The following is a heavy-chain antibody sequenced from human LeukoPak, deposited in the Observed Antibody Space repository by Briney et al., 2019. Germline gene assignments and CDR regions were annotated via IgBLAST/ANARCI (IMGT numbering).Heavy chain of an antibody. CDR1: GGSISGGNYY. CDR3: ATYRGDYVGNWFDP. V-gene: IGHV4-30-4*08. CDR2: IYYSGST. Sequence: SETLSLTCTVSGGSISGGNYYWSWIRQPPGKGLEWLGYIYYSGSTYYNPSLKNRITISVDTSKNQFSLKLSSMTAADTAVYYCATYRGDYVGNWFDPWGQGTLVTVSS. J-gene: IGHJ5*02. D-gene: IGHD4-17*01.